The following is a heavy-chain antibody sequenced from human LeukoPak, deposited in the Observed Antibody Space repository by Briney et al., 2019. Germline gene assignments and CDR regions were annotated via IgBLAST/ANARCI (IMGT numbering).Heavy chain of an antibody. Sequence: GGSLRLSCATSGFSFTDYPMNWVRQAPGKGLEWISNIRTTAEGAKYAYYADSVKGRVTISRDDGKNTLYLHMNNLRDDDTAVYYCATDQRYAFDYWGQGILVTVSS. V-gene: IGHV3-48*02. J-gene: IGHJ4*02. CDR1: GFSFTDYP. CDR3: ATDQRYAFDY. D-gene: IGHD3-9*01. CDR2: IRTTAEGAKYA.